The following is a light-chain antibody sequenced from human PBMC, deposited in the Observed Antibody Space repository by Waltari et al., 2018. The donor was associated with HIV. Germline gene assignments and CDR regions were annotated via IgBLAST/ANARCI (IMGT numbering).Light chain of an antibody. Sequence: QSVLTPPPSASRASGHRVTGSCSRSSSRIECKYVYWYQQFPGTAPKLLIYGDNQRPSGVPDRFSGSKSGASAFLAISGLRVEDEADYYCESLDDSLSGFCVFGGGTKLTVL. V-gene: IGLV1-47*01. CDR1: SSRIECKY. CDR3: ESLDDSLSGFCV. J-gene: IGLJ3*02. CDR2: GDN.